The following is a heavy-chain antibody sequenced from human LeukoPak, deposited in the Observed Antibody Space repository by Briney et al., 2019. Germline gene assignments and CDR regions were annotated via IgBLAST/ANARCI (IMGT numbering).Heavy chain of an antibody. Sequence: SESLCVTPTVSGGSISSYYWSWIRPPPRKGLEWIGYIYTSGSTKYNPSLKSRVTISVDPSKNQFSLKLSSVTAADTAVYYCARVPAAILGQGLVLGAFDIWGQGTMVTVSS. J-gene: IGHJ3*02. CDR2: IYTSGST. CDR1: GGSISSYY. CDR3: ARVPAAILGQGLVLGAFDI. D-gene: IGHD2-2*01. V-gene: IGHV4-4*09.